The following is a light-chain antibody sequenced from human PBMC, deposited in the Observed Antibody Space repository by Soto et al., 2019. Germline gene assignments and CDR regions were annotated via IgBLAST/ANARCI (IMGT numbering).Light chain of an antibody. CDR3: SSYTSSSTYV. V-gene: IGLV2-18*02. J-gene: IGLJ1*01. CDR2: DVS. Sequence: QSALTQPPSVSGSPGQSVAISCTGTSSDVSGSNGVSWYQQPPGTAPKLMIYDVSNRPSGVPDRFSGSKSGNTASLTISGLQAEDEGDYYCSSYTSSSTYVFGTGTKVTVL. CDR1: SSDVSGSNG.